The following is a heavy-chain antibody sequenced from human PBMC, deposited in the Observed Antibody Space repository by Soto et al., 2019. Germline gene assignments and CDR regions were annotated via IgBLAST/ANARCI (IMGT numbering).Heavy chain of an antibody. CDR3: AKDCPELWFGERYYYGMDV. CDR1: GFTFSSYA. J-gene: IGHJ6*02. D-gene: IGHD3-10*01. Sequence: GGSLRLSCAASGFTFSSYAMSWVRQAPGKGLEWVSAISGSGGSTYYADSVKGRFTISRDNSKNTLYLQMNSLRAEDTAVYYCAKDCPELWFGERYYYGMDVWGQGTTVTVSS. CDR2: ISGSGGST. V-gene: IGHV3-23*01.